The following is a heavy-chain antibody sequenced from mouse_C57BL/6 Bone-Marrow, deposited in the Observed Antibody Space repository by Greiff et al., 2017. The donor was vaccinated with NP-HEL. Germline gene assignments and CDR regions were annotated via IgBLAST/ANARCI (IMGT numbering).Heavy chain of an antibody. Sequence: VQLQQPGAELVKPGASVKLSCKASGYTFTSYWMHWVKQRPGQGLEWIGMIHPNSGSTNYNEKFKSKATLTVDKSSSTAYMQRSSLTSEDSAVYCCARPYYSNDLFDYWGQGTTLTVSS. J-gene: IGHJ2*01. CDR2: IHPNSGST. CDR3: ARPYYSNDLFDY. V-gene: IGHV1-64*01. D-gene: IGHD2-12*01. CDR1: GYTFTSYW.